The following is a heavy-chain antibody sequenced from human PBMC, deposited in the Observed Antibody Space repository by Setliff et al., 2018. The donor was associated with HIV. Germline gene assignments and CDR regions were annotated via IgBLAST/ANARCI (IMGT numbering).Heavy chain of an antibody. CDR2: TFDNGNT. CDR1: GGSISFYY. Sequence: PSETLSLTCSISGGSISFYYWNWLRQTPGKGLEWIAYTFDNGNTHYNPSLESRVTLSLDTSRNLFSLRLAAVTAADTAVYYCAREEKLSAVAGTVYYYYAMDVWGQGTTVTVSS. J-gene: IGHJ6*02. CDR3: AREEKLSAVAGTVYYYYAMDV. V-gene: IGHV4-59*01. D-gene: IGHD6-19*01.